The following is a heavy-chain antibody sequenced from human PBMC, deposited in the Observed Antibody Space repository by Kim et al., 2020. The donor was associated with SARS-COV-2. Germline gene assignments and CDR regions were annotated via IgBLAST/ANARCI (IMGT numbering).Heavy chain of an antibody. J-gene: IGHJ6*02. D-gene: IGHD1-26*01. CDR3: ARDRIVGATGSYYYYGMDV. CDR1: GYTFTSYG. Sequence: ASVKVSCKASGYTFTSYGISWVRQAPGQGLEWMGWISAYNGNTNYAQKLQGRVTMTTDTSTSTAYMELRSLRSDDTAVYYCARDRIVGATGSYYYYGMDVWGQGTTVTVSS. V-gene: IGHV1-18*01. CDR2: ISAYNGNT.